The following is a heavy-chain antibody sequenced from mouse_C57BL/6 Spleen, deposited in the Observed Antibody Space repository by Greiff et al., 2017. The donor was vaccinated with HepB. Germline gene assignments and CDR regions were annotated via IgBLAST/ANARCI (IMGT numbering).Heavy chain of an antibody. CDR2: IYPGDGDT. CDR1: GYAFSSSW. Sequence: QVQLKQSGPELVKPGASVKISCKASGYAFSSSWMNWVKQRPGKGLEWIGRIYPGDGDTNYNGKFKGKATLTADKSSSTAYMQLSSLTSEDSAVYFCARTGITTVVAPSFDYWGQGTTLTVSS. J-gene: IGHJ2*01. D-gene: IGHD1-1*01. V-gene: IGHV1-82*01. CDR3: ARTGITTVVAPSFDY.